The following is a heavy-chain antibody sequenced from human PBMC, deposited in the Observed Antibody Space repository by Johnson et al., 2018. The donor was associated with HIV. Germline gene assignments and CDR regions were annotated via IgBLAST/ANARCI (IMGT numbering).Heavy chain of an antibody. CDR3: ARDPTTHYSRLTGDFGAFDI. CDR1: GFTFSSYA. J-gene: IGHJ3*02. CDR2: ISGRGGST. Sequence: VQLVESGGGLIQPGGSLRLSCEASGFTFSSYAMNWVRQAPGKGLEWVSAISGRGGSTYYADSVTGRFTISRDNSKHSMYLQMDGLRAEDTALYYCARDPTTHYSRLTGDFGAFDIWGQGTMVTVSS. V-gene: IGHV3-23*04. D-gene: IGHD7-27*01.